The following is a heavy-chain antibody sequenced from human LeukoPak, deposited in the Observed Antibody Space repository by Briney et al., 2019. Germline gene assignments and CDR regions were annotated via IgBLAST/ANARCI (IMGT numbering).Heavy chain of an antibody. CDR2: IYPGDSDT. J-gene: IGHJ4*02. CDR1: GYSFTSYW. D-gene: IGHD4-17*01. V-gene: IGHV5-51*01. Sequence: GESLKISCKDSGYSFTSYWIGWARQMPGKGLEWMGIIYPGDSDTRYSPSFQGQVTISADKSISTAYLQWSSLKASDTAMYYCARRRTTVTSDFDYWGQGTLVIVSS. CDR3: ARRRTTVTSDFDY.